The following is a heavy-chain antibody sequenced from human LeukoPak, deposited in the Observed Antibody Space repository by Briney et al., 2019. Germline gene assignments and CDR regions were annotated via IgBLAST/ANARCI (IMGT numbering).Heavy chain of an antibody. Sequence: PSETLSLTCSVSGGSISSSSYYWGWIRQPPGKGLEWIGSIYYSGSTYYKPSLKSRFTISVDTSKNQFSLILSSVTAADTAVYYCARLIGNWFDPWGQGTLVTVSS. V-gene: IGHV4-39*01. CDR1: GGSISSSSYY. J-gene: IGHJ5*02. D-gene: IGHD3-16*02. CDR2: IYYSGST. CDR3: ARLIGNWFDP.